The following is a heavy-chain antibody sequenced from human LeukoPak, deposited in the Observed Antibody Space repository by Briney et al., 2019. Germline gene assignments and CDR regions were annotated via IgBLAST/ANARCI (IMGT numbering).Heavy chain of an antibody. Sequence: KASETLSLTCTVSGGSISSYYWSWIRQPPGKGLEWIGYIYYSGSTNYNPSLKSRVTISVDTSKNQFSLKLSSVTAADTAVYFCARAYRSSWYANWFDPWGQGTLVTVSS. V-gene: IGHV4-59*08. CDR2: IYYSGST. CDR3: ARAYRSSWYANWFDP. J-gene: IGHJ5*02. CDR1: GGSISSYY. D-gene: IGHD6-13*01.